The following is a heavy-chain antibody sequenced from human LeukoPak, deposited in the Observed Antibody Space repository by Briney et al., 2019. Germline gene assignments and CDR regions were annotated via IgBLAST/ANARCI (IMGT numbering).Heavy chain of an antibody. D-gene: IGHD3-22*01. V-gene: IGHV3-23*01. Sequence: PGGSLRLSCAASGFTVSSNYMSRVRQAPGKGLEWVSAISGSGGSTYYANSVKGRFTISRVNSKNTLYLQMNSLRAEDTAVYYCAKDQPPSYYYDSSGYPDAFDIWGQGTMVTVSS. J-gene: IGHJ3*02. CDR1: GFTVSSNY. CDR3: AKDQPPSYYYDSSGYPDAFDI. CDR2: ISGSGGST.